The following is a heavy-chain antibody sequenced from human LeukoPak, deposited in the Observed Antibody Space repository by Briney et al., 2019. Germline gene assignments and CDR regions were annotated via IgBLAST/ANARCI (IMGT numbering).Heavy chain of an antibody. J-gene: IGHJ2*01. CDR2: INHSGST. CDR1: GGSFSGYY. CDR3: ARDPATYCTNGVCYVGNDWYFDL. D-gene: IGHD2-8*01. V-gene: IGHV4-34*01. Sequence: PSETLSLTCVVYGGSFSGYYWSWIRQPPGKGLEWIGEINHSGSTNYNPSLKSRVTISVDTSKNQFSLKLSSVTAADTAVYYCARDPATYCTNGVCYVGNDWYFDLWGRGTLVTVSS.